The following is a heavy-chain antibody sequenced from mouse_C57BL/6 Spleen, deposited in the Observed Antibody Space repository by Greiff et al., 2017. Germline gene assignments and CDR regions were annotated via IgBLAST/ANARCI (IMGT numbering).Heavy chain of an antibody. Sequence: EVNVVESGGGLVKPGGSLKLSCAASGFTFSSYAMSWVRQTPEKRLEWVATISDGGSYTYYPDNVKGRFTISRDNAKNNLYLQMSHLKSEDTAMYYCARDRITTVVAIYYFDYWGQGTTLTVSS. V-gene: IGHV5-4*01. CDR1: GFTFSSYA. J-gene: IGHJ2*01. CDR2: ISDGGSYT. CDR3: ARDRITTVVAIYYFDY. D-gene: IGHD1-1*01.